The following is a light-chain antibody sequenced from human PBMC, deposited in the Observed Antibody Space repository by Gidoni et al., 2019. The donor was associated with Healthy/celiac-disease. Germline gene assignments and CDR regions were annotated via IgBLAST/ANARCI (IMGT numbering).Light chain of an antibody. V-gene: IGKV1-39*01. CDR1: QSISSY. CDR2: AAS. J-gene: IGKJ4*01. CDR3: QRSYSTRLLT. Sequence: DIQMTQSPSSLSASVGDRVTITCRASQSISSYLNWYQQKPVKAPKLLIYAASSLQSGVPSRFSGSGCGTDLTFTISSLQPEDFAPDYCQRSYSTRLLTFGGGTKVEIK.